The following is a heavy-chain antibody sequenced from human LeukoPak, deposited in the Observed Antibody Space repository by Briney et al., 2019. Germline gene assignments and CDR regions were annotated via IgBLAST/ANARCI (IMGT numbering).Heavy chain of an antibody. CDR3: ARTYYYGSGTSFYYYMDV. CDR2: INPNSGGT. D-gene: IGHD3-10*01. CDR1: GYTFTVYY. Sequence: ASVKVSSKASGYTFTVYYINWVRQAPGQGLEWMGWINPNSGGTNYAQKFQGRVTMTRDTSISTAYMELSSLRSDDSAVYYCARTYYYGSGTSFYYYMDVWGKGTTVTVSS. J-gene: IGHJ6*03. V-gene: IGHV1-2*02.